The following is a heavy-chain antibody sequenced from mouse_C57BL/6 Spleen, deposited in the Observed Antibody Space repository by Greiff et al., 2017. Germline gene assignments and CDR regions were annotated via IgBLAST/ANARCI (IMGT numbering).Heavy chain of an antibody. V-gene: IGHV1-82*01. D-gene: IGHD1-1*02. J-gene: IGHJ4*01. Sequence: VKLQESGPELVKPGASVKISCKASGYAFSSSWMNWVKQRPGKGLEWIGRIYPGDGDTNYNGKFKGKATLTADKSSSTAYMQLSSLTSEDSAVYFCARSGWAMDYWGQGTSVTVSS. CDR3: ARSGWAMDY. CDR1: GYAFSSSW. CDR2: IYPGDGDT.